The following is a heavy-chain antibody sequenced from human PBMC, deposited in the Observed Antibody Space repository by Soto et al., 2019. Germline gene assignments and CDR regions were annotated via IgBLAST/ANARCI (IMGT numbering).Heavy chain of an antibody. J-gene: IGHJ6*02. D-gene: IGHD6-19*01. Sequence: QVQLVESGGGVVQPGRSLRLSCAASGFTFSSYAMHWVRQAPGKGLEWVAVISYDGSNKYYADSVKGRFTISRDNSKNTLYLQMNSLRAEDTAVYYCVRRLVAGTDYYYYGMDVWGQGTTVTVSS. CDR2: ISYDGSNK. CDR3: VRRLVAGTDYYYYGMDV. V-gene: IGHV3-30-3*01. CDR1: GFTFSSYA.